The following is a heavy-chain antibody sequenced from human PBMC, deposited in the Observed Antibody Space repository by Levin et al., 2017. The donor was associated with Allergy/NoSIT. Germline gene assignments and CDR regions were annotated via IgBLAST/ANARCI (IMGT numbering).Heavy chain of an antibody. D-gene: IGHD6-13*01. CDR3: ARHVPRGGIKAAGWWMPFDY. Sequence: SETLSLTCTVSGGSISSSSYYWGWIRQPPGTGLEWVGTVYYSGITYSNSSLKSRLTISVDSSKNHFSLKLTSVTAADTAVYYCARHVPRGGIKAAGWWMPFDYWGQGTLVTVSS. V-gene: IGHV4-39*01. CDR2: VYYSGIT. J-gene: IGHJ4*02. CDR1: GGSISSSSYY.